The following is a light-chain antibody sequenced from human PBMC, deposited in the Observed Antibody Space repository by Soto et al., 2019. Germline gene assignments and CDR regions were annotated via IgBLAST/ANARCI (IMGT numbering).Light chain of an antibody. CDR2: AAS. CDR3: QQSYRSPYT. V-gene: IGKV1-39*01. Sequence: IQLTQSPSSLSASVGDRVTVTCRASQSINIYLNWYQQKPGKAPPLLIYAASSLQTGVPSRFSGGGSRTDLPLTISSLQPEDFATYYCQQSYRSPYTFGQGNKLEI. CDR1: QSINIY. J-gene: IGKJ2*01.